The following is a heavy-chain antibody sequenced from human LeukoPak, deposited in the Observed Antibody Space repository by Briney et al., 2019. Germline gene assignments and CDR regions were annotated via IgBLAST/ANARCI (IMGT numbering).Heavy chain of an antibody. CDR1: GGSFSGYY. CDR2: INHSGST. CDR3: ARLQTWFDP. Sequence: SETLSLTCAVYGGSFSGYYWSWIRQPPGKGLEWIGEINHSGSTNYNPSLKSRVTISVDTSKNQFSLKLSSVTAADTAVYYCARLQTWFDPWGQGTLVTVSS. V-gene: IGHV4-34*01. J-gene: IGHJ5*02.